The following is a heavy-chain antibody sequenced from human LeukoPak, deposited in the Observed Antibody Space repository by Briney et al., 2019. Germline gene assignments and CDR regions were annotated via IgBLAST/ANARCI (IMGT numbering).Heavy chain of an antibody. V-gene: IGHV3-11*04. CDR3: ARSTGWYNWFDP. Sequence: PGGSLRLSCAASGFTVSSNDMTWIRQAPGKGLEWVSYIGSSGATIYYTDSVKGRFTLSRDNAKNSLFLQMNGLRAEDTGVYYCARSTGWYNWFDPWGQGTLVTVSS. CDR2: IGSSGATI. D-gene: IGHD6-19*01. J-gene: IGHJ5*02. CDR1: GFTVSSND.